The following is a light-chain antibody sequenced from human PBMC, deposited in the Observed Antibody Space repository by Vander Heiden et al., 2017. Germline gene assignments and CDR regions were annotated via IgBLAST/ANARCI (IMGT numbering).Light chain of an antibody. CDR1: QGISNY. CDR2: GAS. J-gene: IGKJ4*01. Sequence: DIQITQPPSSLSASVGARVTITRRAIQGISNYLACFNQKPGKAPESLIYGASSLQSGVPSKFSGSGSGTDFTLTISSLQPKDFATYYCKQYNSYPLTFGGGTKVEIK. CDR3: KQYNSYPLT. V-gene: IGKV1-16*02.